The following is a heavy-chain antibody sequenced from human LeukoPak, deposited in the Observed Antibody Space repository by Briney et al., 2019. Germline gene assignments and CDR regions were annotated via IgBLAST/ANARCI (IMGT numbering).Heavy chain of an antibody. CDR2: INHSGST. CDR1: GGSFSGYY. CDR3: ARNYKGGSYYGY. V-gene: IGHV4-34*01. D-gene: IGHD1-26*01. Sequence: KPSETLSLTCAVYGGSFSGYYWSWIRQPPGKGLEWIGEINHSGSTNYNPSLKSRVTISVDTSKNQFSLKLSSVTAADTAVYYCARNYKGGSYYGYWGQGTLVTVSS. J-gene: IGHJ4*02.